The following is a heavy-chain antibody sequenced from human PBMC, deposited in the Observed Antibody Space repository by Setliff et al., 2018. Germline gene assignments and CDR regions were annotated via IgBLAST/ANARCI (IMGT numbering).Heavy chain of an antibody. CDR1: GYSFSNFW. Sequence: GESLKISCKGSGYSFSNFWIGWVRQMSGKGLEWMGIIYPGDSHTRYSPSFQGQVTMPADKSINTAYLQWSNLKASDTAIYYCAGSLVGATYSVYFDYWGQGALVTVSS. V-gene: IGHV5-51*01. D-gene: IGHD1-26*01. J-gene: IGHJ4*02. CDR2: IYPGDSHT. CDR3: AGSLVGATYSVYFDY.